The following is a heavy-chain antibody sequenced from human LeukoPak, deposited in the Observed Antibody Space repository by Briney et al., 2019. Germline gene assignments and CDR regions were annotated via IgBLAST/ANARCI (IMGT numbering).Heavy chain of an antibody. CDR2: ISSSSSYI. D-gene: IGHD6-13*01. V-gene: IGHV3-21*01. CDR1: GFTFNIYS. J-gene: IGHJ4*02. CDR3: ARGVSAADY. Sequence: GGSLRLSCAASGFTFNIYSMDWVRQAPGKGLEWVSSISSSSSYIHYADSVKGRFTISRDNVKNSLYLQMNSLRAEDTAVYYCARGVSAADYWGQGTLVTVSS.